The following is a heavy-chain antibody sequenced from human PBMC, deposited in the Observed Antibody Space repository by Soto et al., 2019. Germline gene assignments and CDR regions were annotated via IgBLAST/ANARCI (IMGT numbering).Heavy chain of an antibody. J-gene: IGHJ4*02. CDR1: VGIFIIYV. D-gene: IGHD1-26*01. CDR2: IIPIFGTA. CDR3: ASRGVGAADY. Sequence: AVTVSCTASVGIFIIYVSSWVRQAPGQGLEWMGGIIPIFGTANYAQKFQGRVTITADESTSTAYMELSSLRSEDTAVYYCASRGVGAADYWGQGTLVTVSS. V-gene: IGHV1-69*01.